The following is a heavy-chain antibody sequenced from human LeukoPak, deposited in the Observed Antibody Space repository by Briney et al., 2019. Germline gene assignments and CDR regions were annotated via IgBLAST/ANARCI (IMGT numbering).Heavy chain of an antibody. Sequence: SETQSLTCTVSGGSISSYYWSWIRQPPGKGLEWIGYIYYSGSTNYNPSLKSRVTISVDTSKNQFSLKLSSVTAADTAVYYCARESPGDIVVVPAARQFYGLDVWGQGTTVTVSS. CDR1: GGSISSYY. D-gene: IGHD2-2*01. V-gene: IGHV4-59*12. CDR2: IYYSGST. J-gene: IGHJ6*02. CDR3: ARESPGDIVVVPAARQFYGLDV.